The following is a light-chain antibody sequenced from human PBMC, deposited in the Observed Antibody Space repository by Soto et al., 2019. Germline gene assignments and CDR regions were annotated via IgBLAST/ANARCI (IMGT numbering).Light chain of an antibody. V-gene: IGLV2-23*02. J-gene: IGLJ3*02. Sequence: QSALTQPASVSGSPGQSITISCTGTSSDVGSYNLVSWYQQHPGKAPKLMIHEVDKRPSGVSDRFSGSKSDNTASLTVSGLQAEDEADYYCSSYAGSTTFVMFGGGTKLTVL. CDR3: SSYAGSTTFVM. CDR1: SSDVGSYNL. CDR2: EVD.